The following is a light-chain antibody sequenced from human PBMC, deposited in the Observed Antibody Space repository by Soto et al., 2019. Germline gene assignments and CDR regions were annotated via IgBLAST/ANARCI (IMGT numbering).Light chain of an antibody. V-gene: IGKV3-20*01. CDR1: QSVNSSY. J-gene: IGKJ1*01. CDR3: HQFGASVSWT. CDR2: GGS. Sequence: ESMLTQSPGTLSLSPGERATLSCRASQSVNSSYLAWYRQKPGQAPRLLIYGGSTRATGIPDRFSGSGSGTDFALTISRLEPEDFGVYFCHQFGASVSWTFGQGTKVEIK.